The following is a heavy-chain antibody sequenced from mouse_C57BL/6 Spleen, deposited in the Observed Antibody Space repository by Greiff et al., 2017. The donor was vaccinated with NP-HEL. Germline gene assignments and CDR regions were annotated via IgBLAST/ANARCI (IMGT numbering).Heavy chain of an antibody. D-gene: IGHD1-1*01. J-gene: IGHJ2*01. CDR2: ISSGSSTI. CDR3: ASDYYGKDNY. CDR1: GFTFSDYG. V-gene: IGHV5-17*01. Sequence: EVQLVESGGGLVKPGGSLKLSCAASGFTFSDYGMHWVRQAPEKGLEWVAYISSGSSTIYYADTVKGRFTISRDNAKNTLFLQMTSLRSEDTAMYYCASDYYGKDNYWGQSTTLTVSS.